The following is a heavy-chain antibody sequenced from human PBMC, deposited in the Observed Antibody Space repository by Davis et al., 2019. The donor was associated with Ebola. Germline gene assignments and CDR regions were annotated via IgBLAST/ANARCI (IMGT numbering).Heavy chain of an antibody. CDR3: ARGRQSYYYYYMDV. Sequence: MPSETLSLTCAVYGGSFSGYYWSWIRQPPGKGLEWIGEINHSGSTNYNPSLKSRVTISVDTSKNQFSLKLSSVTAADTAAYYCARGRQSYYYYYMDVWGKGTTVTVSS. CDR2: INHSGST. V-gene: IGHV4-34*01. D-gene: IGHD1-1*01. J-gene: IGHJ6*03. CDR1: GGSFSGYY.